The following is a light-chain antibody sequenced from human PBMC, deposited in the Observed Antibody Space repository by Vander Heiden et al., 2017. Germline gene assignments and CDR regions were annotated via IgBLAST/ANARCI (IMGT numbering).Light chain of an antibody. CDR1: QSVSSSY. J-gene: IGKJ2*01. V-gene: IGKV3-20*01. CDR3: QQYGSSPST. Sequence: EMVLPQSPGTLSLSPGERATLSCRASQSVSSSYLAWYQQKPGQAPRLLIYGASSRATGIPDRFSGSGSGTDFTLTISRLEPEDFAVYYCQQYGSSPSTFGQGTKLEIK. CDR2: GAS.